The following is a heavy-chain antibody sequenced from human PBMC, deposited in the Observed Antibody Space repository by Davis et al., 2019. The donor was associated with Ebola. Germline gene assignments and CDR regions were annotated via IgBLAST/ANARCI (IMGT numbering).Heavy chain of an antibody. Sequence: ASVKVSCKTSGYTFTNYGISWVRQAPGQGPEWLGWISTYNGKTSYAEKFQGRVTMTTDTSTTTAYLELRGLRSDDTAVYYCARDDKISMMVVVPSYFDFWGQGTLVNVSS. D-gene: IGHD3-22*01. J-gene: IGHJ4*02. CDR1: GYTFTNYG. CDR3: ARDDKISMMVVVPSYFDF. CDR2: ISTYNGKT. V-gene: IGHV1-18*01.